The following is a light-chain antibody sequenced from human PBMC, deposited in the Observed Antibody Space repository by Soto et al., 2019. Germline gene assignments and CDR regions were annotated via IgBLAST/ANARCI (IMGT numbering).Light chain of an antibody. J-gene: IGLJ3*02. CDR2: EAT. CDR3: SSYTRANTRV. V-gene: IGLV2-14*01. Sequence: QSALTQPASVSGSPGQSITISCAGTRSDNGASNSVSWYQHLPGRSPTLIIYEATNRPSGVSERFSGSKAGDTASLTISGLQADDEAEYFCSSYTRANTRVFGGGTKLTVL. CDR1: RSDNGASNS.